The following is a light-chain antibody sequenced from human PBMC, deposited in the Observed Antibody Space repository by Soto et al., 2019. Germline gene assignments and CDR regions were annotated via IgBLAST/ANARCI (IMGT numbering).Light chain of an antibody. V-gene: IGLV2-14*01. J-gene: IGLJ1*01. CDR3: SSYTSSSTLYF. CDR1: SSDVGGYNY. CDR2: DVS. Sequence: QSVLTQPASVSGSPGQSITISCTGTSSDVGGYNYVSWYQQHPGKAPKLMIYDVSNRPSGVSIRFSGSKSGNTASLTISGLQAEDEADYYCSSYTSSSTLYFFGTGTKVTVL.